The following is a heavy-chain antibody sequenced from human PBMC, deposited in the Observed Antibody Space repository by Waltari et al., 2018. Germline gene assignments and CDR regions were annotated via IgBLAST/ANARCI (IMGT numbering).Heavy chain of an antibody. CDR1: GDSISGSNYY. CDR3: ARDRPGTISSFDP. J-gene: IGHJ5*02. Sequence: QLQLQESGPGLVEPSETLSLTCTVSGDSISGSNYYWGWIRQPPGKGLEWIGSIYSGGSSYYNPSLKSRVTISVDTSKHQFSLKLNSVTAADAAVYFCARDRPGTISSFDPWGQGTLVTVSS. D-gene: IGHD6-6*01. CDR2: IYSGGSS. V-gene: IGHV4-39*07.